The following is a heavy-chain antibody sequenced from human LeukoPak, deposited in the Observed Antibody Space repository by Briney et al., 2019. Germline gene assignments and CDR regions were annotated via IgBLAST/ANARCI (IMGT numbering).Heavy chain of an antibody. J-gene: IGHJ6*03. CDR3: ARTTEGGYTYDYFYYYYMGV. Sequence: SETLSLTCTVSGGSISSYYWSWIRQPPGKGLEWIGYISYSGSTNYNPSLKSRVTISANMSKNQFSLGLSSVTAADTAVYYCARTTEGGYTYDYFYYYYMGVWGKGTTVTISS. CDR2: ISYSGST. D-gene: IGHD5-18*01. CDR1: GGSISSYY. V-gene: IGHV4-59*01.